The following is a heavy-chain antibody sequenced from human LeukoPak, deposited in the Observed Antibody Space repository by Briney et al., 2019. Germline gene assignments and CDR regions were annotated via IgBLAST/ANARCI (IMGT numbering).Heavy chain of an antibody. CDR1: GGSFSGYY. CDR2: INHSGST. CDR3: ARVLGEWSSSWYFDY. Sequence: SETLSLTCAVYGGSFSGYYWSWIRQPPGKGLEWIGEINHSGSTNYNPSLKSRVTISVDTSKNQFSLKLSSVTAADTAVYYCARVLGEWSSSWYFDYWGQGTLVTVSS. D-gene: IGHD6-13*01. J-gene: IGHJ4*02. V-gene: IGHV4-34*01.